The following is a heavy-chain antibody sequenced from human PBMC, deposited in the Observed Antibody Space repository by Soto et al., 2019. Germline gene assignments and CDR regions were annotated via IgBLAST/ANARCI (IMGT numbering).Heavy chain of an antibody. CDR2: ISSSSSYI. CDR1: GFTFSSYS. D-gene: IGHD2-2*01. CDR3: ARDPPTKIVVVPAANNRFDP. J-gene: IGHJ5*02. Sequence: GGSLRLSCAASGFTFSSYSMNWVRQAPGKGLEWVSSISSSSSYIYYADSVKGRFTISRDNAKNSLYLQMNSLRAEDTAVYYCARDPPTKIVVVPAANNRFDPWGQGTLVTVSS. V-gene: IGHV3-21*01.